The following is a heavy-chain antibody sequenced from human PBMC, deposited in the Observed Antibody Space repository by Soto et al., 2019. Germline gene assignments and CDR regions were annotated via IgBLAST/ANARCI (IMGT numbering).Heavy chain of an antibody. CDR3: AKKYYFGSGSYVFYFDY. CDR2: MSGTAGNT. Sequence: EVQLLESGGGSVQPVGSLRLSCAASGFTFSNYAMTWVRQAPGKGLEWVSTMSGTAGNTYYADSVKGRFTISRDHSKNTLYLQLNSLTAEATAVYYCAKKYYFGSGSYVFYFDYWGQGTLVTVSS. J-gene: IGHJ4*02. D-gene: IGHD3-10*01. V-gene: IGHV3-23*01. CDR1: GFTFSNYA.